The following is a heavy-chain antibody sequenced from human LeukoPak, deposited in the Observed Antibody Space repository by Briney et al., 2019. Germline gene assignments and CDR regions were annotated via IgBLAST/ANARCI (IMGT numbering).Heavy chain of an antibody. D-gene: IGHD3-22*01. Sequence: ASVKVSCKASGYTFTGYYMHWVRQAPGQGLEWMGRINPNSGGTNYAQKFQGRVTMTRDTSISTAYMELSRLRSDDTAVYYRASSVYHTYYYDSSGYFDYWGQGTLVTVSS. J-gene: IGHJ4*02. V-gene: IGHV1-2*06. CDR1: GYTFTGYY. CDR3: ASSVYHTYYYDSSGYFDY. CDR2: INPNSGGT.